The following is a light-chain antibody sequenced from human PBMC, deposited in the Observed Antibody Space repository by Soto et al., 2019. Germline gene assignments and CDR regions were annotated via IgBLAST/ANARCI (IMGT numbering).Light chain of an antibody. J-gene: IGLJ1*01. CDR1: TSDVGGFNY. CDR3: SSYTSTGTLYV. CDR2: EVT. Sequence: QSALTQPASVSGSPGQSITISCTGTTSDVGGFNYVSWYQHHPGKAPKLIIYEVTSRPSGVSNRFSGSKSGNTASLTISGLQAEDEADYYCSSYTSTGTLYVFTTGTNVTV. V-gene: IGLV2-14*01.